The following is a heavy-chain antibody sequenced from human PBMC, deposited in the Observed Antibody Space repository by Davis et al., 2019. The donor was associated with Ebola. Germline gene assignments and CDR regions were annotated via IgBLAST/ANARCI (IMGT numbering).Heavy chain of an antibody. D-gene: IGHD3-16*01. Sequence: PGGSLRLSCAASGFTFSSYSMHWVRQAPGKGLEWVSLISYDANNKHYADSVKGRFTISRDSSKDTLYLQMNSLRAEDTAVYYCARDFIRGHYYYYMDVWGNGTTVTVSS. J-gene: IGHJ6*03. V-gene: IGHV3-30*04. CDR3: ARDFIRGHYYYYMDV. CDR1: GFTFSSYS. CDR2: ISYDANNK.